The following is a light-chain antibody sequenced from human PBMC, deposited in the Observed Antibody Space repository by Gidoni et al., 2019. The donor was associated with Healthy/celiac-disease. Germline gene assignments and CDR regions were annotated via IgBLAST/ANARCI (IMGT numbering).Light chain of an antibody. CDR3: QSYDSSLSAFYV. J-gene: IGLJ1*01. V-gene: IGLV1-40*01. CDR2: SNS. Sequence: QSLLTQPPSVSVAPGPRVTISCTGSSTNIWAGYDVHWYQQLPGTAPKLLIYSNSNRPSGVPDRFSGSKSGTEASLAITGLQAEDEDDYYCQSYDSSLSAFYVFGTGTKVTVL. CDR1: STNIWAGYD.